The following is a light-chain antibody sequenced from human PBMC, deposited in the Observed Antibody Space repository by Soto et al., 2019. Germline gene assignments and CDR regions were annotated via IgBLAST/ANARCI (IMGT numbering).Light chain of an antibody. Sequence: QSALTQPASVSGSPGQSITITWTGTRSDIGGYNFVSWYQQHPGKAPKLLIYDVGNRPSGVSNRFSGSKSGNTASLTISGLQAEDEAHYYCNSYRTVSTYVFGTGTKLTVL. CDR3: NSYRTVSTYV. CDR2: DVG. V-gene: IGLV2-14*01. J-gene: IGLJ1*01. CDR1: RSDIGGYNF.